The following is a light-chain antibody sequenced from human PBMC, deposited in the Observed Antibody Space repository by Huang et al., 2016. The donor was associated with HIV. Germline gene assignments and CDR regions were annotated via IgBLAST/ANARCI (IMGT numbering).Light chain of an antibody. V-gene: IGKV1-NL1*01. J-gene: IGKJ2*01. CDR2: AAS. CDR1: QGIANS. CDR3: QHYYSTPPA. Sequence: DIQMTQSPSSLSASIGDRVTITCRASQGIANSVAWYQQRPGKAPKLLLYAASILLSGVPSRFSGSGSGTDYTLTISSLQPEDFATYYCQHYYSTPPAFGQGTKLEIK.